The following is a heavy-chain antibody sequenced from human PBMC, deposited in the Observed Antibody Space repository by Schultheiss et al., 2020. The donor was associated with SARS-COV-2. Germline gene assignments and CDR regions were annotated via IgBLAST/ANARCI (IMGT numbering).Heavy chain of an antibody. D-gene: IGHD6-13*01. V-gene: IGHV3-48*04. Sequence: GGSLRLSCAASGFTFSSYSMNWVRQAPGKGLEWVSYISSRDRTIYYADSVKGRFTISRDNAGNTLYLQMNNLRVEDTAMYYCARARAEQHLPFSWGPIPHPTTWFDPWGQGTLVTVSS. J-gene: IGHJ5*02. CDR2: ISSRDRTI. CDR1: GFTFSSYS. CDR3: ARARAEQHLPFSWGPIPHPTTWFDP.